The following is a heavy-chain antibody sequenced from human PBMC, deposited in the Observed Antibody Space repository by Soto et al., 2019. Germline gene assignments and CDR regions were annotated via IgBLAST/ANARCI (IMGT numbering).Heavy chain of an antibody. J-gene: IGHJ4*02. CDR2: ISGGGDII. CDR1: GFSFSDRY. Sequence: GGSLRLSCAASGFSFSDRYMTWIRQAPGKGLEWVSYISGGGDIIHYADSVKGRFTVSRDNAKNSLYLQMDSLRAEDTAVYYCAADVSYYASSYWGQGAVVTVSS. CDR3: AADVSYYASSY. D-gene: IGHD3-16*01. V-gene: IGHV3-11*01.